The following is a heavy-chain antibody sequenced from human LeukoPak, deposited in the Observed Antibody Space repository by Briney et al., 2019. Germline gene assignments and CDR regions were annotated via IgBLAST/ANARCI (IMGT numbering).Heavy chain of an antibody. Sequence: SVKASCKASGGTFSSYAISWVRQAPGQGLEWMGRIIPILGIANYAQKFQGRVTITADKSTSTAYMELSSLRSEDTAVYYCASSETSCSSTSCYVWAFDIWGQGTMVTVSS. V-gene: IGHV1-69*04. D-gene: IGHD2-2*01. J-gene: IGHJ3*02. CDR2: IIPILGIA. CDR3: ASSETSCSSTSCYVWAFDI. CDR1: GGTFSSYA.